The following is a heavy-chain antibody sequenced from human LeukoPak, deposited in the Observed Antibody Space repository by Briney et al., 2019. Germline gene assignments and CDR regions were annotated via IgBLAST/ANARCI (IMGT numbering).Heavy chain of an antibody. V-gene: IGHV4-39*01. D-gene: IGHD1-26*01. CDR1: GDSNY. Sequence: SETLSLTCTVSGDSNYRGWIRQPPGKGLEWIGSIYYRGTTYYNPSLKSRVTISVDTSKNQFSLRLNSVTAADTAVYYCAIATGNYYWDFDYWGQGILVTVSS. CDR3: AIATGNYYWDFDY. CDR2: IYYRGTT. J-gene: IGHJ4*02.